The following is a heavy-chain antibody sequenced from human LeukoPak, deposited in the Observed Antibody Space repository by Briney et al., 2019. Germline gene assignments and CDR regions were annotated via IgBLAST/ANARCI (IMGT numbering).Heavy chain of an antibody. CDR3: AKDSGGTYYFDY. J-gene: IGHJ4*02. CDR2: ISYDGSNK. Sequence: GVSLRLSCAASGFTFSSYGMHWVRQAPGKGLEWVAVISYDGSNKDSADSVKGRFTISRDNSKNTLYLQMNSLRAEDTAVYYCAKDSGGTYYFDYWGQGTLVTVSS. D-gene: IGHD1-26*01. CDR1: GFTFSSYG. V-gene: IGHV3-30*18.